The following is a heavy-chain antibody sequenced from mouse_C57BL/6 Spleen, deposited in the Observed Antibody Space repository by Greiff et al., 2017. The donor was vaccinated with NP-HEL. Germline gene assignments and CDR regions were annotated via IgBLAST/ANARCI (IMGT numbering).Heavy chain of an antibody. J-gene: IGHJ2*01. CDR2: IYPGSGNT. D-gene: IGHD3-2*02. V-gene: IGHV1-76*01. CDR1: GYTFTDYY. CDR3: ARGAHSSGFDY. Sequence: QVQLQQSGAELVRPGASVKLSCKASGYTFTDYYINWVKQRPGQGLEWIARIYPGSGNTYYNEKFKGKATLTAEKSSSTAYMQLSSLTSEDSAVYFCARGAHSSGFDYWGQGTTLTVSS.